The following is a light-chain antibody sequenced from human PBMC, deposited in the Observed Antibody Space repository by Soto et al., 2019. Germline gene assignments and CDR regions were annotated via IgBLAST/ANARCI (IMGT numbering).Light chain of an antibody. CDR2: DTS. CDR1: TGAVTSGHY. J-gene: IGLJ1*01. Sequence: QAVVTQEPSLTVSPGGTVTLTCGSSTGAVTSGHYPYWFQQKPGQAPRTLIYDTSNKHSWTPARFSGSLLGGKAALTLSGAQPEDEAEYYCLLSYSAARRGVFGTGTKQTVL. CDR3: LLSYSAARRGV. V-gene: IGLV7-46*01.